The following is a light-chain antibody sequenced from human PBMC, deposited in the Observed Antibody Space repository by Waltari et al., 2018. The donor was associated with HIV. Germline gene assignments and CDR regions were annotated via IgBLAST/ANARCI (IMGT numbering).Light chain of an antibody. V-gene: IGLV1-47*01. J-gene: IGLJ2*01. CDR3: AAWDDSLSGVI. CDR1: SSNIGINY. CDR2: RNN. Sequence: QSVLTQPPSASGTPGQRVTISCSGSSSNIGINYVYWYQQLPGTAPKLLIHRNNQRPSVVPDRFSGSKSGTSASLAISGLRSDDEGDYYCAAWDDSLSGVIFGGGTKLTVL.